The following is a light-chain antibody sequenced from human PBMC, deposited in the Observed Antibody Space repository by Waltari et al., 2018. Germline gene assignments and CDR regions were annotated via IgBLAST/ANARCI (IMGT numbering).Light chain of an antibody. CDR3: AAWDDSLHGHWV. Sequence: QSVLTQPPSTSGTPGQRVIISCSGSSSNIGSNVVNWYQQLPGKAPKLVIYRNDQRPSGVADRFSGSKSGTSASLAISGLQGEDEADYYCAAWDDSLHGHWVFGGGTKVTVL. V-gene: IGLV1-44*01. CDR1: SSNIGSNV. CDR2: RND. J-gene: IGLJ3*02.